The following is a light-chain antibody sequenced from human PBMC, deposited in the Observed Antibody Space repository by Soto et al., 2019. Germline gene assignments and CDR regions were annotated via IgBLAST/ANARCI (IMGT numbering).Light chain of an antibody. Sequence: QSVLTQPPSASGTPGQRVTISCSGSSSNIGSNYVYWYQQLPGTAPKLLIYSNNQRPSGVPDRFSGSKSGTSASLAISGLRSEDEADYYCAAWDDSLSGRVFGGGTKLTAL. V-gene: IGLV1-47*02. CDR3: AAWDDSLSGRV. CDR2: SNN. CDR1: SSNIGSNY. J-gene: IGLJ3*02.